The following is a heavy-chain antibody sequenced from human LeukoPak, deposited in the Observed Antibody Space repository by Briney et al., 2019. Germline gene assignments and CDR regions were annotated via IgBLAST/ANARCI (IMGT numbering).Heavy chain of an antibody. CDR3: ARGAVEIDS. CDR1: GDSISSGGY. J-gene: IGHJ4*02. CDR2: IYHSGNT. Sequence: SETLSLTCTVSGDSISSGGYWSWIRQHPGKGLEWIGYIYHSGNTYYNPSLKSRVTITEDTSNNQVSLKLNSVTAADTAVYYCARGAVEIDSWGQGTLVTVSP. D-gene: IGHD6-19*01. V-gene: IGHV4-31*03.